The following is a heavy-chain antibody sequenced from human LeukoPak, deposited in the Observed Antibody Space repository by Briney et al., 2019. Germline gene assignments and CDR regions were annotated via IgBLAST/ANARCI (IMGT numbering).Heavy chain of an antibody. CDR2: ISGSGGST. D-gene: IGHD6-13*01. CDR1: GFTFSSYA. CDR3: AKRTPYSSSWYSFDY. V-gene: IGHV3-23*01. J-gene: IGHJ4*02. Sequence: GGSLRLACAASGFTFSSYAMTWVRQAPGKGLEWVSFISGSGGSTYYADSVKGRFTISRDNSKNTLYLQMNSLRAEDTAVYYCAKRTPYSSSWYSFDYWGQGTLVTVSS.